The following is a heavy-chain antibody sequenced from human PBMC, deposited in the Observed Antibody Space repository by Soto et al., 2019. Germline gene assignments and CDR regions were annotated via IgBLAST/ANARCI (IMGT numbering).Heavy chain of an antibody. J-gene: IGHJ5*02. Sequence: SETLSLTCTVCGGSISRYYWNWIRQPPGKGLEWIGYIYYSGSTNYNPSLKSRVTISVDTSKNQFSLKLSSVTAADTAVYYCARDPGSGSYYGWFDPWGQGTLVTVSS. V-gene: IGHV4-59*01. CDR1: GGSISRYY. CDR2: IYYSGST. D-gene: IGHD3-10*01. CDR3: ARDPGSGSYYGWFDP.